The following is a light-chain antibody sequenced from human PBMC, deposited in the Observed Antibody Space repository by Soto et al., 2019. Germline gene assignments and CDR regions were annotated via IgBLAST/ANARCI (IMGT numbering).Light chain of an antibody. CDR3: QSYDSRLTNYV. Sequence: SVLTQPPSVSEAPGQRVTISCTGTSSDIGAGYDVHWYQQLPGAAPKLLIYSNAIRPSGVPDRFSASKSGTSASLAITGLRAEDEADYYCQSYDSRLTNYVFGTGTKVTV. V-gene: IGLV1-40*01. CDR2: SNA. CDR1: SSDIGAGYD. J-gene: IGLJ1*01.